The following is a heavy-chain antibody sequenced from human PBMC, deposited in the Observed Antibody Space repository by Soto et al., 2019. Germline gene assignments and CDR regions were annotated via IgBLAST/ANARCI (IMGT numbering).Heavy chain of an antibody. CDR3: ARVSQPQTPFDY. Sequence: ASVKVSCKASGYTFTIYYIHWVRHAPGQGLEWMGQINPSGGSTSYSQKFQGRVTMTRDTSTSTVYMELSSLRSEDTAVYYCARVSQPQTPFDYWGQGTLVTVSS. D-gene: IGHD2-2*01. V-gene: IGHV1-46*01. CDR1: GYTFTIYY. CDR2: INPSGGST. J-gene: IGHJ4*02.